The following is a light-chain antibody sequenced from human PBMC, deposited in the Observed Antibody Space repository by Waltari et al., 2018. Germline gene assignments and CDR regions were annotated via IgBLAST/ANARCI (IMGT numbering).Light chain of an antibody. J-gene: IGLJ1*01. CDR1: TSDVGYFNY. CDR2: DVT. V-gene: IGLV2-14*03. Sequence: QSALTQPASVSGSPGQSITISCTGTTSDVGYFNYVSWYQQHPGKAPKLMIYDVTHRPSGVSNRFSGSRSGNTASLTISGLQAEDEADYYCSSYSSTSSLFVVGTGTKVTVL. CDR3: SSYSSTSSLFV.